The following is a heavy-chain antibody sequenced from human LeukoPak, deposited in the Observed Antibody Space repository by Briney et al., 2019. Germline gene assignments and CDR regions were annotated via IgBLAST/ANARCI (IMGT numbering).Heavy chain of an antibody. CDR3: ARVSGYHWESSYDY. D-gene: IGHD5-12*01. V-gene: IGHV6-1*01. CDR1: GDSVSSNSAA. J-gene: IGHJ4*02. CDR2: TYYRSKWYN. Sequence: SQTLSLTCAISGDSVSSNSAAWNWIRQSPSRGLEWLGRTYYRSKWYNDYAVSVKSRITINPDTSNNQFSLQLSSVTAADTAVYYCARVSGYHWESSYDYWGQGTLVTVSS.